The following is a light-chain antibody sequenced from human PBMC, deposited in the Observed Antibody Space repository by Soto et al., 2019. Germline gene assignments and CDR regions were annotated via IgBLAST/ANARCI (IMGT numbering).Light chain of an antibody. CDR1: QSVSSY. Sequence: EIGLTQSPDPLSLSPGERATLSCSASQSVSSYLAWYQQKPGQAPRLLIYDASNRATGIPARFSGSGSGTDFTLTISSLEPEDFAVYYCQQRSNWPPWTFGQGTKVDIK. V-gene: IGKV3-11*01. CDR3: QQRSNWPPWT. CDR2: DAS. J-gene: IGKJ1*01.